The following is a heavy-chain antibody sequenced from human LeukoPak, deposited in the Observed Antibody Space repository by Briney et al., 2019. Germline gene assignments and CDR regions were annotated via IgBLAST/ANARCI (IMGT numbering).Heavy chain of an antibody. D-gene: IGHD3-22*01. J-gene: IGHJ5*02. CDR2: INPSGGST. CDR3: ARGTFTMIVVVYNWFDP. V-gene: IGHV1-46*01. Sequence: GASVKVSCKASGYTFTSYYMHWVRQAPGQELEWMGIINPSGGSTSYAQKFQGRVTMTRDTSTSTVYMELSSLRSEDTAVYYCARGTFTMIVVVYNWFDPWGQGTLVTVSS. CDR1: GYTFTSYY.